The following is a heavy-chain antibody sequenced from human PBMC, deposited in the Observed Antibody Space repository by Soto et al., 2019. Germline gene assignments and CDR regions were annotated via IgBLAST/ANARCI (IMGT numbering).Heavy chain of an antibody. CDR1: GGSLSGGSYY. Sequence: SETLSLTCTVSGGSLSGGSYYWNWIRQPPGKQMEWIGYIYDSGATKYNPSLKSRVTISQDTSKNQFSLKMNSVTPSDTAVYYCARDWGPYWFDPWGQGILVT. D-gene: IGHD3-16*01. J-gene: IGHJ5*02. V-gene: IGHV4-61*01. CDR3: ARDWGPYWFDP. CDR2: IYDSGAT.